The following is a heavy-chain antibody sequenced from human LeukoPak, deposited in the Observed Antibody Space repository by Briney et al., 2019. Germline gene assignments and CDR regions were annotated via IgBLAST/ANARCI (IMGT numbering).Heavy chain of an antibody. D-gene: IGHD1-26*01. Sequence: KSSETLSLTCTVSGVSISSSSYYWGWIRQPPGEGLERIGSIYYSGSTYYNPSLKSRVTISVDTSKNQFSLKLSSVTAADTAVYYCARQVELLRRSWSHWGQGTLVTVSS. CDR3: ARQVELLRRSWSH. CDR2: IYYSGST. J-gene: IGHJ4*02. CDR1: GVSISSSSYY. V-gene: IGHV4-39*01.